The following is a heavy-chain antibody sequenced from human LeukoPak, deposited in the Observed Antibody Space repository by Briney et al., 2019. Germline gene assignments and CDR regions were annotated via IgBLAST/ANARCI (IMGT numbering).Heavy chain of an antibody. CDR3: ARYYYDSSGYLSNYYYYGMDV. J-gene: IGHJ6*02. V-gene: IGHV1-69*13. D-gene: IGHD3-22*01. CDR1: GGTFSSYA. CDR2: IIPIFGTA. Sequence: ATVKVSCKASGGTFSSYAISWVRQAPGQGLEWMGGIIPIFGTANHAQKFQGGVTITADESTSTAYMELSSLRSEDTAVYYCARYYYDSSGYLSNYYYYGMDVWGQGTTVTVSS.